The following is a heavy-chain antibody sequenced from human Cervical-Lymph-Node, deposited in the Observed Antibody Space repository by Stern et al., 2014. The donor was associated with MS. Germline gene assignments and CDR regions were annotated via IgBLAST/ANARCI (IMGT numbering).Heavy chain of an antibody. CDR2: IKQDGSEK. V-gene: IGHV3-7*03. J-gene: IGHJ4*02. Sequence: EVQLVESGGGLVQPGGSLRLSCAASGFTFSSYWMSWVRQAPGKGLEWVANIKQDGSEKYYVDSVKGRFTISRDNAKNSLYLQMNSLRAEDTAVYYCARTGSDYDSYFDYWGQGTLVTVSS. D-gene: IGHD3-22*01. CDR1: GFTFSSYW. CDR3: ARTGSDYDSYFDY.